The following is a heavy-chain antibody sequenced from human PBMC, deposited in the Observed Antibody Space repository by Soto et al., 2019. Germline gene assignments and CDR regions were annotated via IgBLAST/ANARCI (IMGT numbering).Heavy chain of an antibody. J-gene: IGHJ5*02. V-gene: IGHV5-10-1*01. Sequence: GESLKISCKGSGYSFTSYWISWVRQMPGKGLEWMGRIDPSDSYTNYSPSFQGHVTISADKSISTAYLQWSSLKASDTAMYYCASTLGDYDSSGYQTWGQGTLVTVSS. CDR1: GYSFTSYW. D-gene: IGHD3-22*01. CDR3: ASTLGDYDSSGYQT. CDR2: IDPSDSYT.